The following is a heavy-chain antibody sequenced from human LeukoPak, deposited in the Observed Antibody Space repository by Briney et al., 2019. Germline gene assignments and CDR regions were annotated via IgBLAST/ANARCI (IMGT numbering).Heavy chain of an antibody. CDR1: GFTFSSYG. CDR3: ASLFNYYDSSGPYYYGMDV. V-gene: IGHV3-33*01. Sequence: GGSLRLSCAASGFTFSSYGMHWVRQAPGKGLEWVAVIWYDGSNKYYADSVKGRFTISRDNSKSTLYLQMNSLRAEDTAVYYCASLFNYYDSSGPYYYGMDVWGQGTTVTVSS. J-gene: IGHJ6*02. CDR2: IWYDGSNK. D-gene: IGHD3-22*01.